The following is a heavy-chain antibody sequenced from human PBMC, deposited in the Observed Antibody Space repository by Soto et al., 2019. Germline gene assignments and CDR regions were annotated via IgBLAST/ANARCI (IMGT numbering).Heavy chain of an antibody. Sequence: GASVKVSWKDSGGTFSSYAISWVRQAPGQGLEWMGGIIPIFGTANYAQKFQGRVTITADECTSTAYMELSSLRSEDTAVYYCAIDDDSSSCRDPYGLDVWAQGTTVTVSS. CDR3: AIDDDSSSCRDPYGLDV. D-gene: IGHD6-13*01. CDR1: GGTFSSYA. V-gene: IGHV1-69*13. J-gene: IGHJ6*02. CDR2: IIPIFGTA.